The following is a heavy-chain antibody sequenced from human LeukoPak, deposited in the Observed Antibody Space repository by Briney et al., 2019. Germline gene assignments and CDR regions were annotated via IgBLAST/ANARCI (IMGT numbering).Heavy chain of an antibody. CDR2: FDPERSER. J-gene: IGHJ4*02. V-gene: IGHV1-24*01. Sequence: ASVKVSCKVSGDTLSELPMHWVRQAPGKGVEWMGGFDPERSERIYAQNLRGRVTMTEETSTDTAFLELSSLTSEDTAVYYCATGNSLGYCKGGRCFNYWGQGTQVIVSS. CDR1: GDTLSELP. CDR3: ATGNSLGYCKGGRCFNY. D-gene: IGHD2-15*01.